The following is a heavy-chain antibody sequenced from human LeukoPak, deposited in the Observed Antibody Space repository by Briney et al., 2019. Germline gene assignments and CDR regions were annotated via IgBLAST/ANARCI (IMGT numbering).Heavy chain of an antibody. CDR2: IKQDRSEK. Sequence: GGSLRLSCAASGFTFSSYWMSWVRQAPGKGLEWVANIKQDRSEKYYVDSVKGRFTISRDNAKNSLYLQMNSLRAEDTAVYYCARERRITMVRGVAYGMDVWGQGTTVTVSS. CDR1: GFTFSSYW. D-gene: IGHD3-10*01. V-gene: IGHV3-7*01. J-gene: IGHJ6*02. CDR3: ARERRITMVRGVAYGMDV.